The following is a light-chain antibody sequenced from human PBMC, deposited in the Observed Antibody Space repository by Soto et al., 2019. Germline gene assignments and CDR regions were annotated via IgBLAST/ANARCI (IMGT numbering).Light chain of an antibody. CDR1: QVISCY. V-gene: IGKV1-9*01. CDR3: QQLNSYPIT. J-gene: IGKJ5*01. Sequence: DIQMTQSPSTLSASVGDRFTITCRASQVISCYLALYQQKPGKAPKLLIYAASTLQSGVPSRFSGSESGTDFTLTISSLQPEDFATYYCQQLNSYPITFGQGTRLEIK. CDR2: AAS.